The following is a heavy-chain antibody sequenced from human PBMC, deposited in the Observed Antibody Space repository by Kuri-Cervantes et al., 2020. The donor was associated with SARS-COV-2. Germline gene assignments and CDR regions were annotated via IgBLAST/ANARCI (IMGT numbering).Heavy chain of an antibody. V-gene: IGHV3-20*04. D-gene: IGHD3-3*01. CDR2: IKWNGVST. CDR1: GFTFDAYA. Sequence: GGSLRLSCAASGFTFDAYAMSWVRQAPGKGLEWVSGIKWNGVSTGYADSVKGRFTISRDNAKNSLYLQMNSLRAEDTAVYYCAREMGFIVDFWSGYKDYWGQGTLVTVSS. J-gene: IGHJ4*02. CDR3: AREMGFIVDFWSGYKDY.